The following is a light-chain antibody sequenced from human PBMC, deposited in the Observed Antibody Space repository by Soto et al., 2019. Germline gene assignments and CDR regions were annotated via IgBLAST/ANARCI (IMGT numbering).Light chain of an antibody. J-gene: IGLJ1*01. CDR3: EPWDHSRNGSYV. Sequence: QSVLTQPPSASGTPGQRVTISCSGSGSNIGSNTVNWYQQLPGTAPKLLIYSNNQRPSGVPDRFSGSKSGTSASLAISGLHSGVEVDYYGEPWDHSRNGSYVSETGTRIT. V-gene: IGLV1-44*01. CDR2: SNN. CDR1: GSNIGSNT.